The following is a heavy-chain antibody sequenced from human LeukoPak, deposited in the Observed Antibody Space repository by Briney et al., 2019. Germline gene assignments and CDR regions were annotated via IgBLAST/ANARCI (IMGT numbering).Heavy chain of an antibody. Sequence: SETLPLTCAVYGGSFSGFYWNWIRQPPGKGLEWIGEIKYSGSTNYNPSLNSRVTISLDTSKNQFSLKLSSVTAADTAVYYCASANYYYYYYMDVWGKGPRSPSP. CDR1: GGSFSGFY. CDR2: IKYSGST. V-gene: IGHV4-34*01. CDR3: ASANYYYYYYMDV. J-gene: IGHJ6*03.